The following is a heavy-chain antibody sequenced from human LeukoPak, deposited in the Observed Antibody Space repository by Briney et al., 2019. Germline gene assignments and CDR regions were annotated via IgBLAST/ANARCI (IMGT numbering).Heavy chain of an antibody. CDR2: IFTSGST. D-gene: IGHD3-10*01. V-gene: IGHV4-4*07. CDR3: AAYGSGGNYFDY. J-gene: IGHJ4*02. Sequence: PSETLSLTCTVSGGSISDYYWSWIRQPAGKGLEWIGRIFTSGSTNYNPSLKSRVTISIDTSKNQFPLKVTSVTAADTAVYYCAAYGSGGNYFDYWGQGALVTVSS. CDR1: GGSISDYY.